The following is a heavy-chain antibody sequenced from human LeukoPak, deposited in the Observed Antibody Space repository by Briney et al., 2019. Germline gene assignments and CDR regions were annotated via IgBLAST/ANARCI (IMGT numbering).Heavy chain of an antibody. J-gene: IGHJ6*03. D-gene: IGHD1-26*01. CDR1: GGSLSGYY. CDR2: ISHSGGA. V-gene: IGHV4-34*01. CDR3: ARLTWDLPPGGLYYNYYIDV. Sequence: ASETLSLTCTVYGGSLSGYYWTWVRQPPGKGLEWIGEISHSGGANYSPSLKSRVTISLDTSKNQFSLRLTSVTAADTAVYYCARLTWDLPPGGLYYNYYIDVWDKGATVTVSS.